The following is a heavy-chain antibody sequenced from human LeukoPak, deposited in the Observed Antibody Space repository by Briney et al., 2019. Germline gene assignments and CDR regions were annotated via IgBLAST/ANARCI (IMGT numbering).Heavy chain of an antibody. CDR3: ARDLSLGPHHYGEPFDY. CDR2: ISGYNGNT. J-gene: IGHJ4*02. D-gene: IGHD4-17*01. CDR1: GCTFTNYG. Sequence: ASVKVSCKTSGCTFTNYGISWVRQAPGQRPEWMGWISGYNGNTNYVQKFQGRVTMTTDTSTSTAYMELRSLRSDDTAVYYCARDLSLGPHHYGEPFDYWGQGTLVTVSP. V-gene: IGHV1-18*01.